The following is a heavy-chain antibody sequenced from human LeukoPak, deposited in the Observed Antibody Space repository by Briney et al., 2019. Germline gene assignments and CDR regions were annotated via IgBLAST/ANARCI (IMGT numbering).Heavy chain of an antibody. V-gene: IGHV3-48*03. Sequence: GGSLRLSCAASGFTFSSYEMNWVRQAPGKGLEWVSYISSSGSTIYYADSVKGRFTISRDNSKNTLSLQMNSLRVEDTAVYYCAKDPGCCGGDCYSAFDYWGQGTLVTVSS. D-gene: IGHD2-21*02. CDR3: AKDPGCCGGDCYSAFDY. J-gene: IGHJ4*02. CDR1: GFTFSSYE. CDR2: ISSSGSTI.